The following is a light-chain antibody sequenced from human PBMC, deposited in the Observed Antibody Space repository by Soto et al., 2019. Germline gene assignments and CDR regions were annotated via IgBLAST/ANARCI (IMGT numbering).Light chain of an antibody. CDR3: QQRSNWPLT. V-gene: IGKV3-11*01. CDR1: QSVSSY. CDR2: DAS. Sequence: EIVLTQSPATLSLSPGERATLSCRASQSVSSYLAWYQQKPGQAPRLLIYDASNRATGIPARFSGSGSGTDFTLTISSXXPEDFAVYYCQQRSNWPLTFGGGTKVEIX. J-gene: IGKJ4*01.